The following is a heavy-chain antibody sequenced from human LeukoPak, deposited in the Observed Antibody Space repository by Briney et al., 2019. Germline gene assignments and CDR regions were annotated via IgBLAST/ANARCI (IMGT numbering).Heavy chain of an antibody. D-gene: IGHD6-13*01. CDR1: GFTFSAYA. CDR3: AKVSSSCPDCSFDS. CDR2: IRYNGGKE. Sequence: GGSLRLSCTASGFTFSAYAMHWVRQAPGKGLEWVAFIRYNGGKEHHADSVKGRFTISRDNSKNTLYLQMNSLRAGDTAVYYCAKVSSSCPDCSFDSWGQGTLVTVSS. V-gene: IGHV3-30*02. J-gene: IGHJ4*02.